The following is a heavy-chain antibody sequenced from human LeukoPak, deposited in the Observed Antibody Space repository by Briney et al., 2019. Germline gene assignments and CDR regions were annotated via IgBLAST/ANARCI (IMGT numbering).Heavy chain of an antibody. J-gene: IGHJ5*02. Sequence: SETLSLTCTVSGGSMSGYFWSWIRKPAGKGLEWIGRVFSSGSANYNPSVESRITVSIGTSKNQFPLKLKSVTAADTAIYYCARESLVVFPYWFDPWGQGTLVTVSS. CDR2: VFSSGSA. D-gene: IGHD2-2*01. CDR1: GGSMSGYF. V-gene: IGHV4-4*07. CDR3: ARESLVVFPYWFDP.